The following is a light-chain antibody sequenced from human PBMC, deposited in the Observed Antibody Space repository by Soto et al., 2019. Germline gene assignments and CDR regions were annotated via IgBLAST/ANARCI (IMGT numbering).Light chain of an antibody. CDR3: QQYGSSPWT. CDR2: GAS. CDR1: QSVSSY. Sequence: VITPSPGTLSLFPRERATLSSLAIQSVSSYLAWYQQKPGQAPRLLIYGASSRATGIPDRFSGSGSGTDFTLTISRLEPEDFAVYYCQQYGSSPWTFGQGTKVDIK. V-gene: IGKV3-20*01. J-gene: IGKJ1*01.